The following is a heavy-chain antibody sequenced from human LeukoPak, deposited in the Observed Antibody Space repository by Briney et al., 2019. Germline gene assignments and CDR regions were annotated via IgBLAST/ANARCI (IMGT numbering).Heavy chain of an antibody. J-gene: IGHJ3*02. V-gene: IGHV3-23*01. CDR3: AKGKGGEGPGAFDI. D-gene: IGHD3-16*01. CDR1: GFTVSSNY. Sequence: PGGSLRLSCAASGFTVSSNYMSWVRQAPGKGLEWVSAISGSGGSTYYADSVKGRFTISRDNSKNTLYLQMNSLRAEDTAVYYCAKGKGGEGPGAFDIWGQGTMVTVSS. CDR2: ISGSGGST.